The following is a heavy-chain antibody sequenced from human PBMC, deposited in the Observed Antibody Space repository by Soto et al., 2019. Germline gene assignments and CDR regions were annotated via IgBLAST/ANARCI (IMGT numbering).Heavy chain of an antibody. V-gene: IGHV3-30*18. CDR1: GLIFYFYG. CDR3: AKLRSSGWTQYAFDI. D-gene: IGHD5-18*01. J-gene: IGHJ3*02. CDR2: ISNDGSNK. Sequence: QHAGSIRIARAATGLIFYFYGMHWARTAAGKGLEWETVISNDGSNKYYAESMKGRFTISRDNSKNMIYQQMNSLRPEDTAVYIFAKLRSSGWTQYAFDIRSHVTMVTV.